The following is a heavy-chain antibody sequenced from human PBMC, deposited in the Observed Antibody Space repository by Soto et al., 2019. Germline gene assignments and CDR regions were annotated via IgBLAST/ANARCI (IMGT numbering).Heavy chain of an antibody. J-gene: IGHJ4*01. Sequence: LRLSCAASGFTFSNYAMTWVRQAPGKGLEWVSGLNGSGGSTSSADSVKGRFAISRDNSKNTLYLQMNSLRDGDTAVYYCAKGSYTGIYSEFDYWGHRTPVPVSS. CDR3: AKGSYTGIYSEFDY. D-gene: IGHD1-26*01. CDR2: LNGSGGST. CDR1: GFTFSNYA. V-gene: IGHV3-23*01.